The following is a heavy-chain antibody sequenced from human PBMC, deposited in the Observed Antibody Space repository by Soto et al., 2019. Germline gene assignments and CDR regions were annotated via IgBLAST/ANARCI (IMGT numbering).Heavy chain of an antibody. Sequence: LRLSCAASGFTFSSYGIDWVRQAPGKVLEWVAAIWYDGSNKYYADSVKGRFTISRDNSKNTLYLQMNSLRAEDTAVYYCARDIGATIIGDAFDIWGQGTMVTVSS. CDR2: IWYDGSNK. D-gene: IGHD5-12*01. J-gene: IGHJ3*02. CDR3: ARDIGATIIGDAFDI. V-gene: IGHV3-33*01. CDR1: GFTFSSYG.